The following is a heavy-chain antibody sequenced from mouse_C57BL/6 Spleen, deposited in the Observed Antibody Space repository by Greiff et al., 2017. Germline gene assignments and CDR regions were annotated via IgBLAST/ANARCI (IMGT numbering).Heavy chain of an antibody. V-gene: IGHV6-6*01. J-gene: IGHJ4*01. CDR1: GFTFSDAW. CDR2: IRNKANNHAT. CDR3: TSYGSSFSYAMDY. D-gene: IGHD1-1*01. Sequence: EVKLLESGGGLVQPGGSMKLSCAASGFTFSDAWMAWVRQSPEKGLEWVAEIRNKANNHATYYAESVKGRFTISRDDSKSGVYLQRNSLRAEDTGIYYCTSYGSSFSYAMDYWGQGTSVTVSS.